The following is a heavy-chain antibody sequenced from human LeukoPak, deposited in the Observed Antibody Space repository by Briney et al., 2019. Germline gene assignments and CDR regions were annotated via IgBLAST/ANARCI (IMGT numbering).Heavy chain of an antibody. D-gene: IGHD5-18*01. V-gene: IGHV3-48*03. Sequence: PGGSLRLSCAASGFTFSSYEMNWVRQAPGKGLEWVSYISSGASTLYYADSVKGRFTISRDNAKNSLYLQMNSLRAEDTAVYYCARGSSRYSYGYLDYWGQGTLVTVSS. J-gene: IGHJ4*02. CDR2: ISSGASTL. CDR3: ARGSSRYSYGYLDY. CDR1: GFTFSSYE.